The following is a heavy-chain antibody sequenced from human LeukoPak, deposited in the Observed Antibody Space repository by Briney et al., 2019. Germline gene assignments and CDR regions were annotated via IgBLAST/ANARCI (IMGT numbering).Heavy chain of an antibody. CDR2: IIPIFGTA. D-gene: IGHD4-17*01. Sequence: ASVKVSCKASGGTFSSYAISWVRQAPGQGLEWMGRIIPIFGTANYAQKFQGRVTITTDESTSTAYMELSSLRSEDTAVYYCASQSRDYGDYKYFDYWGQGTLVTVSS. V-gene: IGHV1-69*05. CDR1: GGTFSSYA. CDR3: ASQSRDYGDYKYFDY. J-gene: IGHJ4*02.